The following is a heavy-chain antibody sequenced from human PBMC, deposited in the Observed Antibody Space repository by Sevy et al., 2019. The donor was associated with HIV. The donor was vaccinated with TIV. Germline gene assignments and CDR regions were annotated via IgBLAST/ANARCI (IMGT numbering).Heavy chain of an antibody. CDR1: GGSFSGYY. J-gene: IGHJ6*02. V-gene: IGHV4-34*01. CDR2: INHSGST. Sequence: SETLSLTCAVYGGSFSGYYWSWIRQPPGKGLEWIGEINHSGSTNYNPSLKSRVTISVDTSKNQFSLKLSSVTAVDTAVYYCARVGRSGYYYYYYGMDVWGQGTTVTVSS. CDR3: ARVGRSGYYYYYYGMDV. D-gene: IGHD3-3*01.